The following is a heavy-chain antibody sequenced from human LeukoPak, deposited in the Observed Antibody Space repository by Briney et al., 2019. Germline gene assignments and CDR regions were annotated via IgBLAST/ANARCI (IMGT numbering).Heavy chain of an antibody. J-gene: IGHJ5*02. D-gene: IGHD6-13*01. CDR2: IYPSGGST. V-gene: IGHV1-46*01. CDR1: GYTFTSYY. CDR3: ARAGPPGGIAAAENWFDP. Sequence: ASVKVSCKASGYTFTSYYIHWVRQAPGQGLEWMGIIYPSGGSTSYAQKFQGRVTMTRDTSTSTVYMELGSLRSEDTAVYYCARAGPPGGIAAAENWFDPWGQGTLVTVSS.